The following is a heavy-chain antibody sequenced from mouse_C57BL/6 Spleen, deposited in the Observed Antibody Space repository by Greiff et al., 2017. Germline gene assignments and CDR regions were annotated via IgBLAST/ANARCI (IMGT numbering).Heavy chain of an antibody. V-gene: IGHV1-82*01. CDR3: AREGDDYDAGLAY. CDR1: GYAFSSSW. Sequence: QVQLKQSGPELVKPGASVKISCKASGYAFSSSWMNWVKQRPGKGLEWIGRIYPGDGDTNYNGKFKGKATLTADKSSSTAYMQLSSLTSEDSAVYFCAREGDDYDAGLAYWGQGTLVTVSA. D-gene: IGHD2-4*01. CDR2: IYPGDGDT. J-gene: IGHJ3*01.